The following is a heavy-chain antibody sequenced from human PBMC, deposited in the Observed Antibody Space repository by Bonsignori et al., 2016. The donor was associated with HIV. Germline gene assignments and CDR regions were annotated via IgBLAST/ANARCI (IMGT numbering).Heavy chain of an antibody. CDR3: ARGRYYAISGHPWLDY. Sequence: SETCPSPALSLVAPSVVTTGAGSGQPAGKGLEWIGRIYTSGTTNYNPSLKSRVTMSVDTSKNQFSLKLSSVTAADTAVYYCARGRYYAISGHPWLDYWGQGTLVTVSS. CDR1: VAPSVVTT. V-gene: IGHV4-4*07. J-gene: IGHJ4*02. D-gene: IGHD3-22*01. CDR2: IYTSGTT.